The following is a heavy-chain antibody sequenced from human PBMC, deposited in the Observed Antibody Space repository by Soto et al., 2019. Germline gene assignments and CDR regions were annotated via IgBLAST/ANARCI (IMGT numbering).Heavy chain of an antibody. J-gene: IGHJ6*03. CDR1: GFTFSSYA. CDR3: ANSGAKHTRYYYMDV. Sequence: PGGSLRLSCAASGFTFSSYAMSWVRQAPGKGLEWVSAISGSGGSTYYVDSVKGRFTISRDNSKNTLYLQMNSLRAEDTAVYYCANSGAKHTRYYYMDVWGKATTVSVSS. D-gene: IGHD2-21*01. CDR2: ISGSGGST. V-gene: IGHV3-23*01.